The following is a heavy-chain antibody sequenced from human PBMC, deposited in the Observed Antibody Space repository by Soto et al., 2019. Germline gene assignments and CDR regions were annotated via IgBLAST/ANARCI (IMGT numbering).Heavy chain of an antibody. J-gene: IGHJ4*02. D-gene: IGHD3-16*01. V-gene: IGHV3-23*01. Sequence: EVQLLESGGGLVQPGGSLRLSCAASGFTFSSYAMSWVRQAPGKGLEWVSAISGSGGSTYYADSVKGRFTISRDNSKNTLYLQMNSLRAEDTAVYYCARVMLGSDEYFDYWGQGTLVTVSS. CDR1: GFTFSSYA. CDR3: ARVMLGSDEYFDY. CDR2: ISGSGGST.